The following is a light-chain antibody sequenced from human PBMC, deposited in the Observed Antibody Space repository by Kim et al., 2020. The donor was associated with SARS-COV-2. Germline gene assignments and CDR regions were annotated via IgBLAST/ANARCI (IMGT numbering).Light chain of an antibody. Sequence: QSALTQTASVSGSPGQSITISCTGTSSDVGSYNLVSWYQQHPGKAPKLMIYEVNKRPSGVSNRFSGSKSGNTASLTISGLQADDETDYYCCSYAGSSTWVFGGGTQLTVL. V-gene: IGLV2-23*02. CDR1: SSDVGSYNL. CDR2: EVN. J-gene: IGLJ3*02. CDR3: CSYAGSSTWV.